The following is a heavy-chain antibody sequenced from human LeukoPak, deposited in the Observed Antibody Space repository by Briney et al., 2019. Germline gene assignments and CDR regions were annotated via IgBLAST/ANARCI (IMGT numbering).Heavy chain of an antibody. J-gene: IGHJ4*02. CDR2: INHSGST. V-gene: IGHV4-34*01. D-gene: IGHD1-26*01. Sequence: SETLSLTCAVYGGSFSGYYWSWIRQPPGKGLEWIGEINHSGSTNYNLSLKSRVTISVDTSKNQFSLKLSSVTAADTAVYYCARGRYSGSYGIWGQGTLVTVSS. CDR3: ARGRYSGSYGI. CDR1: GGSFSGYY.